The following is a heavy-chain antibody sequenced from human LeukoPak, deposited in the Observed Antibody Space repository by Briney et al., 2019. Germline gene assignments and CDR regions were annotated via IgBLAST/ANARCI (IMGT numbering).Heavy chain of an antibody. Sequence: PSETLSLTCSVSGGSIGSYYWSWIRQPPGKGLECIGHIYYSGTTYYNPSLKSRVTISIDTSKNQFSLKLSSVTAADTAVYYCATLGGGRNYYIDVWGKGTTVTVSS. J-gene: IGHJ6*03. D-gene: IGHD2-15*01. CDR3: ATLGGGRNYYIDV. CDR2: IYYSGTT. CDR1: GGSIGSYY. V-gene: IGHV4-59*01.